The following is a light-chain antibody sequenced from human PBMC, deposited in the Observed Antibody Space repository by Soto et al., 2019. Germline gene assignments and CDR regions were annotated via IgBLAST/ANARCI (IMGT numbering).Light chain of an antibody. V-gene: IGLV2-14*01. CDR2: EVT. CDR3: ISYTTSTTPGVL. CDR1: SSDVAGYNY. J-gene: IGLJ2*01. Sequence: QSALTQPASVSGSPGQSITISCTGTSSDVAGYNYVSWYQQHPGTAPKLMIYEVTNRPSGVSNRFSGSKSGNTASLTISGLQAEDEADYYCISYTTSTTPGVLFGGGTKVTVL.